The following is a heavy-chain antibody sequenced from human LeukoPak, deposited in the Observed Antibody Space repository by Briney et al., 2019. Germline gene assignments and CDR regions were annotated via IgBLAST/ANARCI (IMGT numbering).Heavy chain of an antibody. J-gene: IGHJ6*02. CDR2: ISGSGGST. Sequence: GSLRLSCAASGFTFSSYAMSWVRPAPGKGLEWVSAISGSGGSTYYADSVKGRFTISRDNSKNTLYLQMNSLRAEDTAVYYCATWRAVPAAVYYYYYGMDVWGQGTTVTVSS. CDR3: ATWRAVPAAVYYYYYGMDV. CDR1: GFTFSSYA. V-gene: IGHV3-23*01. D-gene: IGHD2-2*01.